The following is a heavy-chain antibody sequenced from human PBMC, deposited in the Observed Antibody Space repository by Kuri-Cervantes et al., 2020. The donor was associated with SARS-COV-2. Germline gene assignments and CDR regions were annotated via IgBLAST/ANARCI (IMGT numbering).Heavy chain of an antibody. CDR2: INNDGSST. CDR1: GFTFSSYW. CDR3: VRDPGYLSV. D-gene: IGHD1-1*01. V-gene: IGHV3-74*03. J-gene: IGHJ6*04. Sequence: GESLKISCAASGFTFSSYWMHWVRQAPGKGLVWVSRINNDGSSTTYAESVKGRFTNSRDNARNTLYLQMNSLRVEDTAVYFCVRDPGYLSVGGKGTTVTVSS.